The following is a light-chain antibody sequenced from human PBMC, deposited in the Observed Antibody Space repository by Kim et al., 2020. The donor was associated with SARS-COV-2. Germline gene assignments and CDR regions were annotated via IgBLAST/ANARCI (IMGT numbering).Light chain of an antibody. CDR2: EGN. J-gene: IGLJ3*02. CDR1: SVSIAKNY. CDR3: QSYDSSNPWV. Sequence: KTVTICCSRRSVSIAKNYVQWYQPRPSSSPTTVIYEGNQGPSGVPDRFSGSIDSSSNSASLTISGLKTEDEADYYCQSYDSSNPWVFGGGTLLTVL. V-gene: IGLV6-57*01.